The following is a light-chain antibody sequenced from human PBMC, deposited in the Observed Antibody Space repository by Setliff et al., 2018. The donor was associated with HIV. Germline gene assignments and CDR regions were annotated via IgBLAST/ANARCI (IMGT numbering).Light chain of an antibody. CDR1: SSDVGNYNL. J-gene: IGLJ2*01. Sequence: QSVLTQPASVSGSPGQSITISCTGTSSDVGNYNLVSWYQQHPGKAPKLMIYEVTKWPSGVSNRFSGSKSGNTASLTIYGLQAEDEADYYCCSYAGSSTAVVFGGGTKVTVL. CDR3: CSYAGSSTAVV. V-gene: IGLV2-23*02. CDR2: EVT.